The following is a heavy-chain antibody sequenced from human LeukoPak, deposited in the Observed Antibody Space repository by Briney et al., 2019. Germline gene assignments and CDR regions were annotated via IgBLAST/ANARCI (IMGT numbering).Heavy chain of an antibody. Sequence: GESLKISCKGSGYSFTSYWIGWGRQMPGKGLGWMGIIYPGESDTRYSPSFEGQVTISADKPISTAYLQWSSLKASDTAMYYCARHANYMDVWGKGTTVTVSS. J-gene: IGHJ6*03. CDR2: IYPGESDT. D-gene: IGHD2-15*01. CDR3: ARHANYMDV. CDR1: GYSFTSYW. V-gene: IGHV5-51*01.